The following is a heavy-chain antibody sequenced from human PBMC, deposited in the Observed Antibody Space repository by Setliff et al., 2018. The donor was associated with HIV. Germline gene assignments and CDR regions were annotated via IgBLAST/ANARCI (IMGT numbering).Heavy chain of an antibody. CDR1: VASISIGGYY. CDR2: IYYIGRT. J-gene: IGHJ4*02. D-gene: IGHD3-10*01. Sequence: PSGTLSLPCTFSVASISIGGYYWSWIRQHPGRGLEWIGYIYYIGRTYSNPSLKSRVSMSVDTSENQCSLNLSSVTAADTAVYYCEREKTTLVRGVIFFQIFDYWGQGKLVTVSS. V-gene: IGHV4-31*03. CDR3: EREKTTLVRGVIFFQIFDY.